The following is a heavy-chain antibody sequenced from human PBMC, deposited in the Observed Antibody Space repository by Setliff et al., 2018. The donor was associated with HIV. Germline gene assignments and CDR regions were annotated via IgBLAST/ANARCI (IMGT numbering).Heavy chain of an antibody. CDR3: AKDPRAAVATICDY. CDR2: LIPLFDTA. D-gene: IGHD5-12*01. Sequence: SVKVSCKASGGSFSSYAIAWVRQAPGQGLEWMGGLIPLFDTADYAQKFQGRVNITTDEFTTTAFLELSGLRSDDTAVYYCAKDPRAAVATICDYWGQGTLVTVSS. V-gene: IGHV1-69*05. J-gene: IGHJ4*02. CDR1: GGSFSSYA.